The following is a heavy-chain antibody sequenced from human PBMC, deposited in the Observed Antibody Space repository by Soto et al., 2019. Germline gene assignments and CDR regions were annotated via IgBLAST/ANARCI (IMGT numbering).Heavy chain of an antibody. CDR2: ISYDGSNK. J-gene: IGHJ6*02. Sequence: PGGSLRLSCAASGFTFSSYGMHWVRQAPGKGLEWVAVISYDGSNKYYADSVKGRFTISRDNSKNTLYLQMNSLRAEDTAVYYCAKDGGRYYYYYGMDVWGQGTTVTVSS. CDR3: AKDGGRYYYYYGMDV. V-gene: IGHV3-30*18. CDR1: GFTFSSYG.